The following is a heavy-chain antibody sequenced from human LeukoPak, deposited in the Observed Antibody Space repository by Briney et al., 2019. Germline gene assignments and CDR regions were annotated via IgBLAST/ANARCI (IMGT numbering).Heavy chain of an antibody. Sequence: SETLSLTCTVSGASISRQYWSWIRQPAGKGLEWIGRLYPSGSTFQNPSLKSRVIISVDKSKNQFSLNLSSVTAADPAVYFCARDMTLSTGAFDLWGQGTMVTVSS. D-gene: IGHD4-17*01. J-gene: IGHJ3*01. CDR2: LYPSGST. CDR3: ARDMTLSTGAFDL. CDR1: GASISRQY. V-gene: IGHV4-4*07.